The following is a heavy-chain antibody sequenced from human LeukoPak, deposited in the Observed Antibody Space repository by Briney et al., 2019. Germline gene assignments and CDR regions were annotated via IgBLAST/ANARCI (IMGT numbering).Heavy chain of an antibody. J-gene: IGHJ4*02. CDR2: IIPIFGTA. V-gene: IGHV1-69*13. Sequence: SVKVSCKASGGTFSSYAISWVRQAPGQGLEWMGGIIPIFGTANYAQKFQGRVTITADESTSTAYMELSSLRSEDAAVYYCARSEDIVATVPDYWGQGTLVTVSS. CDR3: ARSEDIVATVPDY. CDR1: GGTFSSYA. D-gene: IGHD5-12*01.